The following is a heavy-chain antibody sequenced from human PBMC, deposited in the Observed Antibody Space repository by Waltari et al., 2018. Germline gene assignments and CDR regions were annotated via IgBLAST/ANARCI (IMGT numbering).Heavy chain of an antibody. CDR1: GFTFSSYA. CDR2: ISGSGGST. Sequence: EVQLLESGGGLVQPGGSLRLSCAASGFTFSSYAMSWVRQAPGKGLEWVSAISGSGGSTYDADAVKGRCTISRDNSKNTLYLQMNSLRAEDTAVYYCAKDLYYDFWSGPNWFDPWGQGTLVTVSS. CDR3: AKDLYYDFWSGPNWFDP. D-gene: IGHD3-3*01. J-gene: IGHJ5*02. V-gene: IGHV3-23*01.